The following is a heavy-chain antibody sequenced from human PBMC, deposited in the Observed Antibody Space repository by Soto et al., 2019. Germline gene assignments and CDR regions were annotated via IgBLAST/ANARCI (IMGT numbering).Heavy chain of an antibody. Sequence: QVQLVQSGAEVKKPGSSVKVSCKAPGGTFSSYAISWVRQAPGQGLEWMGGIIPIFGTANYAQKFQGRVTITADESTSTGYMELSSLRSDDTAGYYCARSQGGSSSLDIYYYYYYGMDVWGRGTTVTVSS. CDR3: ARSQGGSSSLDIYYYYYYGMDV. J-gene: IGHJ6*02. CDR2: IIPIFGTA. CDR1: GGTFSSYA. D-gene: IGHD2-15*01. V-gene: IGHV1-69*01.